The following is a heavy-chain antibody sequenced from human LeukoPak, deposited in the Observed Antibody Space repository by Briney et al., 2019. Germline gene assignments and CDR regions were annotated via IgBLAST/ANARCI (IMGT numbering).Heavy chain of an antibody. CDR1: GFTFSNYW. J-gene: IGHJ4*02. Sequence: GGSLRLSCAASGFTFSNYWMSWVRQAPGKGLEWLANINQDGSEMYYVDSVKGRFTISRDNAKNALFLRMSSLRVEDTATYYCASDIVATSGDFWGQGTLVSVSS. CDR2: INQDGSEM. D-gene: IGHD5-12*01. V-gene: IGHV3-7*03. CDR3: ASDIVATSGDF.